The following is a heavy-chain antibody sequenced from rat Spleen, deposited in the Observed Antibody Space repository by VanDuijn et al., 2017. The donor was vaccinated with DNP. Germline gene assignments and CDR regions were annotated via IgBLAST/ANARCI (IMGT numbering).Heavy chain of an antibody. CDR1: GFSLTTYN. V-gene: IGHV2-30*01. CDR2: MWPGGTT. D-gene: IGHD4-1*01. Sequence: QVQLKESGPGLVQPSQTLSLTCTVSGFSLTTYNVHWVRQPTGKGLEWLGVMWPGGTTDYNSALKSRLSSSRDTSKSQVFLNMNSLQTEDIATYYCATNYGYYWGQGVMVTVSS. CDR3: ATNYGYY. J-gene: IGHJ2*01.